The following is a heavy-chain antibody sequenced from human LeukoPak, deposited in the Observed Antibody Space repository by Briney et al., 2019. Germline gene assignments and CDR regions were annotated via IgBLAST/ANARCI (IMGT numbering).Heavy chain of an antibody. D-gene: IGHD3-10*01. CDR1: GYTFTSYG. V-gene: IGHV1-18*04. CDR3: ARASTTYYYGAP. J-gene: IGHJ4*02. Sequence: ASVKVSCKASGYTFTSYGISWVRQAPGQGLAWMGWISPYNGNTNYAQIRQGRVTMTADTSTSTAYMALRSLRSDDTAVYYCARASTTYYYGAPWGQGTLVTVSS. CDR2: ISPYNGNT.